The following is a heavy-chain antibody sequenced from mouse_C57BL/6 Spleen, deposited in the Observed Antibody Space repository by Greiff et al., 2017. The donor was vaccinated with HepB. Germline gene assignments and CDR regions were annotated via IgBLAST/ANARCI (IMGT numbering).Heavy chain of an antibody. Sequence: EVKLMESGGDLVKPGGSLKLSCAASGFTFSSYGMSWVRQTPDKRLEWVATISSGGSYTYYPDSVKGRFTISRDNAKNTLYLQMSSLKSEDTAMYYCARHEGDYIYYAMDYWGQGTSVTVSS. D-gene: IGHD2-4*01. CDR3: ARHEGDYIYYAMDY. J-gene: IGHJ4*01. CDR2: ISSGGSYT. CDR1: GFTFSSYG. V-gene: IGHV5-6*01.